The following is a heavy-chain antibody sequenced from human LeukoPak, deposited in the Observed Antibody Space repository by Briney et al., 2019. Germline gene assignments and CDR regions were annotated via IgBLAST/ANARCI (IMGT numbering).Heavy chain of an antibody. CDR3: ARTSRYDILTGPFDY. CDR1: GYTFTSYG. Sequence: GASVKVSCKASGYTFTSYGISWVRQAPGQGLEWMGWISAYNGNTNYAQKLQGRVTMTTDTSTSTAYMELRSLRSDDTAVYYCARTSRYDILTGPFDYWGQGTLVTVSS. CDR2: ISAYNGNT. D-gene: IGHD3-9*01. J-gene: IGHJ4*02. V-gene: IGHV1-18*01.